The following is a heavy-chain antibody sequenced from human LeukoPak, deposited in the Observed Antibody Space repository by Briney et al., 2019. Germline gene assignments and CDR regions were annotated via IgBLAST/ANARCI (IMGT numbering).Heavy chain of an antibody. CDR2: INHSGST. V-gene: IGHV4-34*01. D-gene: IGHD2-2*01. Sequence: SETLSLICAVYGRSFSGYYWSWIRQPPGKGLEWIGEINHSGSTNYNPSLKSRVTISVDTSKNQFSLKLSSVTAADTAVYYCARASNDCSSTSCPFDYWGQGTLVTVSS. CDR3: ARASNDCSSTSCPFDY. J-gene: IGHJ4*02. CDR1: GRSFSGYY.